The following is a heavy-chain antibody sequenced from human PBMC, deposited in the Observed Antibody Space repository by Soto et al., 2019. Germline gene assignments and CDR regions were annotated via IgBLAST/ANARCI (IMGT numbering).Heavy chain of an antibody. CDR3: ARLAVDTAMARYYYYGMDV. Sequence: SETLSLTCTFSGGSISNYYWRLIRQPPGKGLEWIGYIHYSGSTNYNPSLKSRVTMSVDTSKNQFSLKLSSVTAADTAVYYCARLAVDTAMARYYYYGMDVWGQGTTVTVSS. J-gene: IGHJ6*02. CDR2: IHYSGST. D-gene: IGHD5-18*01. V-gene: IGHV4-59*01. CDR1: GGSISNYY.